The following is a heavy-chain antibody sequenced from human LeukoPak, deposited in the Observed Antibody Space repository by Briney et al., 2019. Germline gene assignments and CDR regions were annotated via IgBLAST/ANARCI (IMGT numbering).Heavy chain of an antibody. CDR2: ISGSGGST. CDR3: ASAIVVPTTDY. J-gene: IGHJ4*02. D-gene: IGHD1-26*01. V-gene: IGHV3-23*01. Sequence: GGSLRLSCAASGFTFSSYAMSWVRQAPGKGLEGVSAISGSGGSTYYADSVKGRFTISRDNSNDTLYLQMNSLRAEDTAVYYCASAIVVPTTDYWGQGTLVTVSS. CDR1: GFTFSSYA.